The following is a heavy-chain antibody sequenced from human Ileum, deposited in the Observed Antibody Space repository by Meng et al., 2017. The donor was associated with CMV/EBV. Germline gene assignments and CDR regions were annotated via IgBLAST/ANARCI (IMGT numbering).Heavy chain of an antibody. J-gene: IGHJ6*02. CDR2: IIPMFGTA. CDR3: ARGARYCSSPSCYFRHDYYYGMDV. V-gene: IGHV1-69*05. D-gene: IGHD2-2*01. Sequence: SVKVSCKASGGTFSSYAISGGRQAPGQGLEWMGGIIPMFGTANYAQKCQGRVTITTDESTSQAYMELSSLRSEDTAVSYCARGARYCSSPSCYFRHDYYYGMDVWGQGTTVTVSS. CDR1: GGTFSSYA.